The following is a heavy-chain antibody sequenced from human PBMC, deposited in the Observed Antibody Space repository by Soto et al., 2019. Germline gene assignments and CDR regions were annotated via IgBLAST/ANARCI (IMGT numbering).Heavy chain of an antibody. CDR3: ARLYNWNRVDY. CDR1: GFTFSSYS. CDR2: ISSSSSTI. J-gene: IGHJ4*02. D-gene: IGHD1-20*01. Sequence: GGSLRLSCAASGFTFSSYSMNWVRQAPGKGLEWVSYISSSSSTIYYADSVKGRFTISRDNAKNSLYLQMNSLRAEDTAVYYCARLYNWNRVDYWGQGTLVTVSS. V-gene: IGHV3-48*01.